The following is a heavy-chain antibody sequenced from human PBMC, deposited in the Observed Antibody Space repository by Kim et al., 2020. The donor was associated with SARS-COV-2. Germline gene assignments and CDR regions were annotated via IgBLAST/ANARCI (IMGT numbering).Heavy chain of an antibody. CDR3: ARGTLWFGELLFPYFDY. J-gene: IGHJ4*01. CDR2: IYYSGST. Sequence: SETLSLTCPVSGGSISSYYWSWIRQPPGKGLEWIGYIYYSGSTNSNPSLKSRVTISVDTSKNQFSLKLSSVTAADTAVYYCARGTLWFGELLFPYFDYWGHGPLVTVSS. D-gene: IGHD3-10*01. V-gene: IGHV4-59*01. CDR1: GGSISSYY.